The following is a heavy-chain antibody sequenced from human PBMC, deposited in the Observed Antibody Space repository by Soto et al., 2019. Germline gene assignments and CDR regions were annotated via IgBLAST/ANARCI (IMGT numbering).Heavy chain of an antibody. Sequence: SETLSLTCTVYGDSITNNHWLSWVRQPPGKGPELIGEIYHTGIANYNPSLESRVAFSVDKSKNQLSLSLTSVTAADTAVYYCVSKLGPYYYGLDVWGQGTTVTVSS. CDR2: IYHTGIA. CDR1: GDSITNNHW. V-gene: IGHV4-4*02. D-gene: IGHD3-16*01. CDR3: VSKLGPYYYGLDV. J-gene: IGHJ6*02.